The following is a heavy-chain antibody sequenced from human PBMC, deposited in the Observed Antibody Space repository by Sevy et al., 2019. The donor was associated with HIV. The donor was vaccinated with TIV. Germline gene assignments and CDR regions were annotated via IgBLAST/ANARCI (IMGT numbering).Heavy chain of an antibody. CDR3: ARTGGNGDALDI. D-gene: IGHD2-15*01. V-gene: IGHV4-39*01. CDR1: GGSISSSTYY. J-gene: IGHJ3*02. Sequence: SETLSLTCTVSGGSISSSTYYWGWIRQPPGKGLEWIGSIYYSGSTYYNPSLKSRVTISVDTSKNQFSLKLSSVTAADTAVYYCARTGGNGDALDIWGQGTMVTVSS. CDR2: IYYSGST.